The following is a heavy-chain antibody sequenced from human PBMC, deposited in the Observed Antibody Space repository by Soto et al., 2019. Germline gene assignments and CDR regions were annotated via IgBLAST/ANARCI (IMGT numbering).Heavy chain of an antibody. CDR3: ARELQLTGTTNNWFDP. D-gene: IGHD1-7*01. CDR1: GFTFSSYS. V-gene: IGHV3-21*01. Sequence: PGGSLRLSCAASGFTFSSYSMNWVRQAPGKGLEWVSSISSSSSYIYYADSVKGRFTISRDNAKNSLYLQMNSLRAEDTAVYYSARELQLTGTTNNWFDPWGQGTLVTVSS. CDR2: ISSSSSYI. J-gene: IGHJ5*02.